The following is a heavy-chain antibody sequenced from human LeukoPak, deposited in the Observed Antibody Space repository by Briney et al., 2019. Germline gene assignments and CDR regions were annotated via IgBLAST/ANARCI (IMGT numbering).Heavy chain of an antibody. CDR3: ARVATMVRGVITPIDY. CDR2: INHSGST. V-gene: IGHV4-34*01. J-gene: IGHJ4*02. D-gene: IGHD3-10*01. CDR1: GGSFSGYN. Sequence: SQTLSLTCTVSGGSFSGYNWNWIRQPPGKGLEWIGEINHSGSTNYNPSLKSRVTISVDTSKNQFSLKLSSVTAADTAVYYCARVATMVRGVITPIDYWGQGTLVTVSS.